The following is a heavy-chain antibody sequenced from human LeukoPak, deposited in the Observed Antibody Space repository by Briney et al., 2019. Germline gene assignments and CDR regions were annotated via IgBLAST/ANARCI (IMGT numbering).Heavy chain of an antibody. CDR3: AREAGPYYYGSGSYYSLNFDY. V-gene: IGHV1-2*02. CDR1: GYTFTGYY. Sequence: ASVKVSCKASGYTFTGYYMHWVRQAPGQGLEWMGWINPNSGRTNYAQKFQGRVTMTRDTSISTAYMELSRLRSDDTAVYYCAREAGPYYYGSGSYYSLNFDYWGQGTLVTVSS. CDR2: INPNSGRT. D-gene: IGHD3-10*01. J-gene: IGHJ4*02.